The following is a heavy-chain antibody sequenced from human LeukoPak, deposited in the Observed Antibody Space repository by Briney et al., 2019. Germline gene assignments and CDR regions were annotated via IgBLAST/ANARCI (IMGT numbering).Heavy chain of an antibody. V-gene: IGHV4-39*01. CDR3: ARPSNHYDTSGYRGFDP. J-gene: IGHJ5*02. D-gene: IGHD3-22*01. CDR1: GGSISYGNYY. CDR2: ILYSGST. Sequence: PSETLSLTCTVSGGSISYGNYYWGWIRQPPGKGLEWIGSILYSGSTYYNPSLKSRVTISVDTSKKQFSLKMSSVTAADTAVYYCARPSNHYDTSGYRGFDPWGQGTLVTISS.